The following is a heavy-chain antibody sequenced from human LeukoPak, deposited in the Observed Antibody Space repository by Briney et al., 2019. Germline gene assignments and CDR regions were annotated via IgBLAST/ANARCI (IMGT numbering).Heavy chain of an antibody. CDR1: GFTFSSYG. V-gene: IGHV3-33*01. Sequence: GGSLRLSCAASGFTFSSYGMHWVRQAPGKGLEWVAVIWYDGSNKYYADSVKGRFTISRDNSKNTLYLQMNSLRAEDTAVYYCARVGGTNYYYYGMDVWGQGTTVTVSS. CDR3: ARVGGTNYYYYGMDV. CDR2: IWYDGSNK. J-gene: IGHJ6*02. D-gene: IGHD1-26*01.